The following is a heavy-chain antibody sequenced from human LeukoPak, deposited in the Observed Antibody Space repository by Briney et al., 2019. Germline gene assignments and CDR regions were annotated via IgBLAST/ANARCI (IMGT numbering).Heavy chain of an antibody. CDR2: IFPSGGST. CDR3: VRGVVPAAMSTWFAP. J-gene: IGHJ5*02. D-gene: IGHD2-2*01. V-gene: IGHV1-46*01. Sequence: GASVKVSCKASGYTFTTYDMHWVRQAPGQGLEWMGIIFPSGGSTSYAQKFQGRITVTRDTSTSTVYMELRSLRSEGTAVYYCVRGVVPAAMSTWFAPWGQGTLVTVSS. CDR1: GYTFTTYD.